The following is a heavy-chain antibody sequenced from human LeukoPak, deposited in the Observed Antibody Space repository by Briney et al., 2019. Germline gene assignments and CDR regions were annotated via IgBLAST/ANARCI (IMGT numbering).Heavy chain of an antibody. V-gene: IGHV4-34*01. Sequence: PSETLSLTCAVYGGSFSGYYWSWIRQPPGKGLEWIGEINHSGSTNYNSSLKSRVTISVDTSKNQFSLKLSSVTAADTAVYYCARGWDYDFWSGKGDWFDPWGQGTLVTVSS. CDR2: INHSGST. CDR3: ARGWDYDFWSGKGDWFDP. D-gene: IGHD3-3*01. J-gene: IGHJ5*02. CDR1: GGSFSGYY.